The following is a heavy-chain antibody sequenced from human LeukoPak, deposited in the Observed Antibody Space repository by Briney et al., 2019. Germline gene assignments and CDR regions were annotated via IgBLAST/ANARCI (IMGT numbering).Heavy chain of an antibody. CDR1: GFTFSSCW. Sequence: GGSLRLSCAASGFTFSSCWMSWVRQAPGKGLEWVANIKQDASEKNYLDSVKGRFTISRDNAKNSLYLQMNSLRVEDTAVYYCAGFHSSRSWELYWGQGTLVTVSS. CDR2: IKQDASEK. J-gene: IGHJ4*02. CDR3: AGFHSSRSWELY. V-gene: IGHV3-7*01. D-gene: IGHD6-13*01.